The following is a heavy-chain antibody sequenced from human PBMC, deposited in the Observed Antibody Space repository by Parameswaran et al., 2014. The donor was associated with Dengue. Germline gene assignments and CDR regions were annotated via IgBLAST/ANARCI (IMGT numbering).Heavy chain of an antibody. J-gene: IGHJ6*03. CDR2: ISSSGSTI. V-gene: IGHV3-48*03. Sequence: PGKGLEWVSYISSSGSTIYYADSVKGRFTISRDNAKNSLYLQMNSLRAEDTAVYYCASLPPGIVGATSFYYYYYMDVWGKGTTVTVSS. D-gene: IGHD1-26*01. CDR3: ASLPPGIVGATSFYYYYYMDV.